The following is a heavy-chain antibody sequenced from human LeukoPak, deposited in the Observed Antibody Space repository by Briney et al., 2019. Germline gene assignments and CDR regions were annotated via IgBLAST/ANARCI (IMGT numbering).Heavy chain of an antibody. D-gene: IGHD6-6*01. CDR3: AREGSSRQIGAFDV. CDR2: IQFDVSYE. V-gene: IGHV3-30*02. CDR1: GITFSTSG. Sequence: GGSLRLSCVASGITFSTSGMHWVRQDPGKGLKWVTFIQFDVSYEYYSDSVKGRFTISRDKSRSTVYLQMKAMRPQHTAVYYCAREGSSRQIGAFDVWGQGTMVTVSS. J-gene: IGHJ3*01.